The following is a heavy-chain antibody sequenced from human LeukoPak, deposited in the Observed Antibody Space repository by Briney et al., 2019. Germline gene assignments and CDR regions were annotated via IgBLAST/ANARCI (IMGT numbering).Heavy chain of an antibody. Sequence: GGSLRLSCAASGFTFSSYSMNWVRQAPGKGLEWVSSISSSSSYIYYADSVKGRFTISRDNAKNSLYLQMNSLRAEDTAVYYCARGQTGYCSGGSCFATDHWGQGTLVTVSS. CDR1: GFTFSSYS. V-gene: IGHV3-21*01. CDR2: ISSSSSYI. CDR3: ARGQTGYCSGGSCFATDH. D-gene: IGHD2-15*01. J-gene: IGHJ4*02.